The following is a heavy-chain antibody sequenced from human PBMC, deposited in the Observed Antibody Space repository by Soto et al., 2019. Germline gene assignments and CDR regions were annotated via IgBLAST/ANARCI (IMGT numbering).Heavy chain of an antibody. CDR3: ARVPQWSSYCSGGSCYPDY. V-gene: IGHV6-1*01. D-gene: IGHD2-15*01. CDR2: TYYRSKWYN. Sequence: SQTLSLTCAISGDSVSSNSAAWNWIRQSPSRGLEWLGRTYYRSKWYNDYAVSVKSRITINPDTSKNQFSLQLNSVTPEDTAVYYCARVPQWSSYCSGGSCYPDYWGQGTLVTVSS. CDR1: GDSVSSNSAA. J-gene: IGHJ4*02.